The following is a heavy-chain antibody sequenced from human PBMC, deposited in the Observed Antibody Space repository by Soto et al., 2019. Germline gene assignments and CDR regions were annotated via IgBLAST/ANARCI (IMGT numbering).Heavy chain of an antibody. CDR2: INHVGGT. CDR3: VRIRYQLPSSVLWLDP. CDR1: GGFLSESY. Sequence: SQTLCLTCAGYGGFLSESYWTWIRQPPRKGLEWIGEINHVGGTNYNPSLKSRVTMSVDTSQNQFSLRLISVTAADTAMYFCVRIRYQLPSSVLWLDPWGQGTPVTVSS. D-gene: IGHD3-16*01. J-gene: IGHJ5*02. V-gene: IGHV4-34*01.